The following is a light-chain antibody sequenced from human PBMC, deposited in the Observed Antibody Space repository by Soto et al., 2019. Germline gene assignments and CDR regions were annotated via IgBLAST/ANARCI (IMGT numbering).Light chain of an antibody. J-gene: IGKJ4*01. CDR3: QQYNNWGLS. CDR1: ANVGTN. V-gene: IGKV3D-15*01. Sequence: IVMTQSPATLSVSPGERVTLSCRASANVGTNVAWYQQKPGQAPRLLIYDSSTRATGIPDTFSGSGSMTDFTLTIRSLLPEESAVYYCQQYNNWGLSFGGGTKVEI. CDR2: DSS.